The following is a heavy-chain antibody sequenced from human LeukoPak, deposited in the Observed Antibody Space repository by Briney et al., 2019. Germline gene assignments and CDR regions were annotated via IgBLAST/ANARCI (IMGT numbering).Heavy chain of an antibody. D-gene: IGHD6-19*01. V-gene: IGHV3-23*01. CDR1: GFAFNTYA. J-gene: IGHJ1*01. Sequence: GGSLRLSYAASGFAFNTYAMNWVRQAPGKGLEWVSAISGGGDHTYYADSVKGRFTISRDNSKSTLYLQMNSLRAEDTAVYFCAQQIDTYSSGWSGSEFFRHWGRGTLVTVSS. CDR2: ISGGGDHT. CDR3: AQQIDTYSSGWSGSEFFRH.